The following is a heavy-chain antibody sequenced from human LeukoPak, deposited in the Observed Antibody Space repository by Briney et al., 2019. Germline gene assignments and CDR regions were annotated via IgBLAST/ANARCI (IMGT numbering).Heavy chain of an antibody. D-gene: IGHD3-10*01. CDR3: ARGLGSGTFPLFDY. Sequence: GGSLRLSCAASGFTFSSYSMSWVRQAPGKGLEWVSAIRGSGGSTYYADSVKGRFTISRDNSKNTLYLQMNSLRAEDTAVYYCARGLGSGTFPLFDYWGQGTLVTVSS. J-gene: IGHJ4*02. V-gene: IGHV3-23*01. CDR2: IRGSGGST. CDR1: GFTFSSYS.